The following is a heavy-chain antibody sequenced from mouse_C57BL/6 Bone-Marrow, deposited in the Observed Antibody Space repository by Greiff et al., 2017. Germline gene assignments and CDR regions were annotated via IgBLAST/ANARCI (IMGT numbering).Heavy chain of an antibody. CDR2: IDPSDSYT. CDR1: GYTFTSYW. Sequence: QVQLQQPGAELVKPGASVKLSCKASGYTFTSYWMQWVKQRPGQGLEWIGEIDPSDSYTNYNQKFKGKAPLTVDTSSSTAYMQLSSLTSEDSAVYYCATGDYWGQGTTLTVSS. CDR3: ATGDY. J-gene: IGHJ2*01. V-gene: IGHV1-50*01.